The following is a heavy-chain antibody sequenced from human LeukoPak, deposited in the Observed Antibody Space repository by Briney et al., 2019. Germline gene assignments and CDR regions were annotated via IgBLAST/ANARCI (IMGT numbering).Heavy chain of an antibody. CDR1: GYTFTGYY. CDR2: IIPILGIA. D-gene: IGHD6-13*01. Sequence: SVKVSCKASGYTFTGYYMHWVRQAPGQGLEWMGRIIPILGIANYAQKFQGRVTITADKSTSTAYMELSSLRSEDTAVYYCARDSAAGTGDYWGQGTLVTVSS. CDR3: ARDSAAGTGDY. V-gene: IGHV1-69*04. J-gene: IGHJ4*02.